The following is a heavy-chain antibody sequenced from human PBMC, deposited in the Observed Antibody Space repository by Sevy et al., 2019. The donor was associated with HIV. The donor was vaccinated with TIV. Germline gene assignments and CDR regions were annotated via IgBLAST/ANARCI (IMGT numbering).Heavy chain of an antibody. V-gene: IGHV3-53*01. CDR2: IYAGGST. D-gene: IGHD7-27*01. CDR3: ASQLGIWAFDI. CDR1: GLSVSRYY. J-gene: IGHJ3*02. Sequence: GGSLRLSCAASGLSVSRYYLSWVRQAPGKGLEWVLVIYAGGSTYYADSVKGRFTVYRDKAKNTLYYQMNSLRAEDTAVYYCASQLGIWAFDIWGQGTMVTVSS.